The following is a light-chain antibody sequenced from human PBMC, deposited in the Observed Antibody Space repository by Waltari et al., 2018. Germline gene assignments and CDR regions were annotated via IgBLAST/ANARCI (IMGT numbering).Light chain of an antibody. CDR1: TGVVTTGHS. CDR3: FLSYSGARV. Sequence: QAVVTQEPSLTVSPGGTVTLTCGSSTGVVTTGHSPYWFQQKPGQAPKTLIYDKTDRHSWTPARFSGSLVGDKAALTLSGAQPEDEADYYCFLSYSGARVFGGGTKLTVL. CDR2: DKT. J-gene: IGLJ3*02. V-gene: IGLV7-46*01.